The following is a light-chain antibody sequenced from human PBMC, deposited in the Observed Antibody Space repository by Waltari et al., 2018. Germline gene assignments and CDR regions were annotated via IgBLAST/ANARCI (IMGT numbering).Light chain of an antibody. J-gene: IGLJ2*01. CDR3: SSYTSSSTYVG. CDR2: EVS. V-gene: IGLV2-14*01. Sequence: QSALTQPASVSGSPGQSITISFTGTSSDIDNYNYVSWYQQHPDKAPKLMIYEVSNRPAGVSNRFSGSKSGNTASLTISWLQAADEADYYCSSYTSSSTYVGFGGGTKLTVL. CDR1: SSDIDNYNY.